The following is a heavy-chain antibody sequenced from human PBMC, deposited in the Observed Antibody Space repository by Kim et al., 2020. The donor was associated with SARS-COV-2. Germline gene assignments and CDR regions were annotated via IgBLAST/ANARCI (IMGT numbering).Heavy chain of an antibody. Sequence: VKGRFTISRDNSKNTLYLQMNSLRAEDTALYYCVKSPDSNYYDSSGSFSWGQGTLVTVSS. D-gene: IGHD3-22*01. J-gene: IGHJ5*02. CDR3: VKSPDSNYYDSSGSFS. V-gene: IGHV3-23*01.